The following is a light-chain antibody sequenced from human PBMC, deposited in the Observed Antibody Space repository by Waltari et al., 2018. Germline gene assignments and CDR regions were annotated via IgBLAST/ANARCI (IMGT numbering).Light chain of an antibody. J-gene: IGLJ3*02. CDR3: NSKGSSNSWV. CDR1: RSDVGKYPP. Sequence: QSALTQPPSASGSPGQSVTISCTGTRSDVGKYPPVSWFQQPPGKAPKIIIYEISKRPSGVPDRFSGSKSGTSASLAVTGLQAEDEADYYCNSKGSSNSWVFGGGTKLTVL. CDR2: EIS. V-gene: IGLV2-8*01.